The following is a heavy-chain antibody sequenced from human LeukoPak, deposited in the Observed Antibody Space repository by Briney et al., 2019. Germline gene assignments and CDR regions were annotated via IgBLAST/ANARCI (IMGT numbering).Heavy chain of an antibody. D-gene: IGHD5-18*01. CDR1: GFTFSSYS. CDR2: ITSSSSYI. V-gene: IGHV3-21*01. Sequence: PGGSLRLSCAASGFTFSSYSMNWVRQAPGKGLEWVSFITSSSSYIYYADSVKGRFTISRDNAKNSLYLQMNSLRAEDTAVYYCARESRTASTKTAYYYYMDVWGKGTTVTVSS. J-gene: IGHJ6*03. CDR3: ARESRTASTKTAYYYYMDV.